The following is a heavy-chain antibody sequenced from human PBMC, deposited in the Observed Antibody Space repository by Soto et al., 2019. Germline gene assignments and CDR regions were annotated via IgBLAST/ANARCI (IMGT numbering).Heavy chain of an antibody. CDR2: IIPIFGTA. V-gene: IGHV1-69*12. CDR1: GGTFSSYA. Sequence: QVQLVQSGAEVKKPGSSVKVSCKASGGTFSSYAISWVRQAPGQGLEWMGGIIPIFGTANYAQKFQGRVTITADESTSTAYMELSSLRSEDTAVYYCARVDTAISHPLDYGMDVWGQGTTFTVSS. J-gene: IGHJ6*02. CDR3: ARVDTAISHPLDYGMDV. D-gene: IGHD5-18*01.